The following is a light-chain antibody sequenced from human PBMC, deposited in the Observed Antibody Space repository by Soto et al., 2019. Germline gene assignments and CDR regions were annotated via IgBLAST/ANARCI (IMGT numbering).Light chain of an antibody. CDR1: QSISSW. Sequence: DIQMTHSPSTLSASVVDIVTITCRASQSISSWLAWYQQKPGKAPKLLIYKASSLESGVPSRFSGSGSGTEFTLTISSLQPDDFATYYCQQYNSYSPWTFGQGTKVDIK. V-gene: IGKV1-5*03. CDR3: QQYNSYSPWT. J-gene: IGKJ1*01. CDR2: KAS.